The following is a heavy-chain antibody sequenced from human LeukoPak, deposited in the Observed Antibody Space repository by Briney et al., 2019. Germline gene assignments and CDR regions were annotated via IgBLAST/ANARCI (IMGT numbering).Heavy chain of an antibody. J-gene: IGHJ3*02. Sequence: SETLSLTCTVSGGSISSYYWSWIRQPPGKGLEWIGYIYYSGSTNYNPSFKSRVTISVDTSKNQFSLKLSSVTAADTAVYYCARDYYDSSGYYSPDAFDIWGQGTMVTVSS. CDR3: ARDYYDSSGYYSPDAFDI. D-gene: IGHD3-22*01. V-gene: IGHV4-59*01. CDR1: GGSISSYY. CDR2: IYYSGST.